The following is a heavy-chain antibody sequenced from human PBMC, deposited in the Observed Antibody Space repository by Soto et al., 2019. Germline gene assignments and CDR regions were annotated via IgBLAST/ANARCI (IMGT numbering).Heavy chain of an antibody. CDR1: GLTFSRVS. CDR3: ARVAY. Sequence: GGSLSLSSEASGLTFSRVSMNWVRPVPGKGLEWVASISSASSETWYADSVKGRFIISRDNAQNSLFLQMNTLRHEDSAIYYCARVAYWGPGTQVTVSS. CDR2: ISSASSET. J-gene: IGHJ4*02. V-gene: IGHV3-21*04.